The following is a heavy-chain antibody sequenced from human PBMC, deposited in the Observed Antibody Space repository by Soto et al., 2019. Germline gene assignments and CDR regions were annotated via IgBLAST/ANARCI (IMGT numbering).Heavy chain of an antibody. V-gene: IGHV3-23*01. CDR3: AKSEVPCELLHPYFGY. J-gene: IGHJ4*02. Sequence: GGSLRLSCAASGFTFSSYAMSWVRQAPGKGLEWVSAISGSGGSTYYADSVKGRFTISRDNSKNTLYLQMNSLRAEGTAVYYCAKSEVPCELLHPYFGYWGQGTLVTVSS. CDR2: ISGSGGST. D-gene: IGHD1-26*01. CDR1: GFTFSSYA.